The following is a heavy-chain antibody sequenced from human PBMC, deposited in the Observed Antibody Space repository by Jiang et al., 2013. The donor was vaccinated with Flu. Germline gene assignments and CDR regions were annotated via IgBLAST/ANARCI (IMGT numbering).Heavy chain of an antibody. D-gene: IGHD3-22*01. V-gene: IGHV4-34*01. CDR3: ARGAGGYYYYYFDY. Sequence: LLKPSETLSLTCAVYGGSFSGYYWSWIRQPPGKGLEWIGEINHSGSTNYNPSLKSRVTISVDTSKNQFSLKLSSVTAADTAVYYCARGAGGYYYYYFDYWGQGTLVTVSS. CDR2: INHSGST. CDR1: GGSFSGYY. J-gene: IGHJ4*02.